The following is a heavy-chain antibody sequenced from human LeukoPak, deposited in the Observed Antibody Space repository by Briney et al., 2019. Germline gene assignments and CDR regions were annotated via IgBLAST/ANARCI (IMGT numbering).Heavy chain of an antibody. CDR3: AREMSSSGWDAFDI. J-gene: IGHJ3*02. CDR1: GFTFISYS. Sequence: GGSLRLSCAASGFTFISYSMNWVRQAPGKGREWVSSISSSSSYIYYADSVNGRFTISRDNAKNSLYLQMNSLRAEETAVYYRAREMSSSGWDAFDIWGQGTMVTVPS. CDR2: ISSSSSYI. D-gene: IGHD6-19*01. V-gene: IGHV3-21*01.